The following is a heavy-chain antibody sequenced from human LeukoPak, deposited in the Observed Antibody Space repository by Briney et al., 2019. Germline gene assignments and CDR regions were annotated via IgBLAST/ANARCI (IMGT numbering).Heavy chain of an antibody. D-gene: IGHD2-15*01. CDR2: INHSGST. Sequence: SSETLSLTCAVYGGSFSGYYWSWIRQPPGKGLEWIGEINHSGSTNYSPSLKSRVTMPVDTSKPQFSLTLSSVTAADTAVYYCARGVYCSGGSCYIPFDYWGQGILVTVSS. J-gene: IGHJ4*02. V-gene: IGHV4-34*01. CDR1: GGSFSGYY. CDR3: ARGVYCSGGSCYIPFDY.